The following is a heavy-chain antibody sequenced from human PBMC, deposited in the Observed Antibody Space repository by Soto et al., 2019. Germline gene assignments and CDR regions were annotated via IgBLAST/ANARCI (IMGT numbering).Heavy chain of an antibody. CDR2: INAGNGKT. V-gene: IGHV1-3*01. J-gene: IGHJ4*02. CDR3: ARNTLRFDY. CDR1: GYTFTSYA. D-gene: IGHD5-12*01. Sequence: ASVKVSCKASGYTFTSYALHWVRQAPGQSLEWMGWINAGNGKTEYSQKFRGRVTITRDTSASTAYLELSSLRPEDTAVYYCARNTLRFDYWGQGTLVTVSS.